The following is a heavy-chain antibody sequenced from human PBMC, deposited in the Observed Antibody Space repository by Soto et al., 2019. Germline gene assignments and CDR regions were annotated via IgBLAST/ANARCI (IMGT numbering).Heavy chain of an antibody. CDR2: INPNSGGT. D-gene: IGHD2-21*02. CDR1: GYTFTGYY. J-gene: IGHJ4*02. CDR3: ARGTPQSEGRLAYCGGDCYPYYFDY. V-gene: IGHV1-2*02. Sequence: GASVKVSCKASGYTFTGYYMHWVRQAPGQGLEGMGWINPNSGGTNYAQKFQGRDTMTRDTSISTAYMELSRLRSDDTAVYYCARGTPQSEGRLAYCGGDCYPYYFDYWGQGTLVTVSS.